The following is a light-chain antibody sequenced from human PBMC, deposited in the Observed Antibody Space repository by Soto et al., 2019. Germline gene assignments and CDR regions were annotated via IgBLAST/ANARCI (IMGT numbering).Light chain of an antibody. V-gene: IGKV1-9*01. CDR1: RGINSY. CDR3: QRLNSYPIT. Sequence: DIQLTQSPSFLSASVGDRVTITCRASRGINSYLAWYQQKPGKAPKLLISAASTLQSGVPSRFSGSGSGTEFTLTISSLQPEDFATYYCQRLNSYPITFGQGTRLEIK. J-gene: IGKJ5*01. CDR2: AAS.